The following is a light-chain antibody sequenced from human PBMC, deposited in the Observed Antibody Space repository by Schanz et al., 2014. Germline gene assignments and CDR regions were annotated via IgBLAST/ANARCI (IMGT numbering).Light chain of an antibody. Sequence: QSALTQPRSVSGSPGQSVTISCTGTSSDVGDYNYVSWYQQHPGKAPKLMIYDVSNRPSGVSNRFSGSKSGTSASLAITGLQAEDEADYYCSSYTSSSTLSVFGTGTKVTVL. CDR2: DVS. CDR1: SSDVGDYNY. CDR3: SSYTSSSTLSV. V-gene: IGLV2-14*01. J-gene: IGLJ1*01.